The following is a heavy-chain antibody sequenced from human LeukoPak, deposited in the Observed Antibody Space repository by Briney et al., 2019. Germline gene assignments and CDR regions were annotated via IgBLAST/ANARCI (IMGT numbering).Heavy chain of an antibody. CDR3: ARDGGSGWYDY. D-gene: IGHD6-19*01. J-gene: IGHJ4*02. CDR1: GGSIKNYY. V-gene: IGHV4-4*07. Sequence: SETLSLTCTVSGGSIKNYYWNWIRQPAGKGLEWIGRIHTSGRTNYNPSLKSRLTMSVDTSKNQFSLGLTSVTAADTAVYCCARDGGSGWYDYWGQGILVTVSS. CDR2: IHTSGRT.